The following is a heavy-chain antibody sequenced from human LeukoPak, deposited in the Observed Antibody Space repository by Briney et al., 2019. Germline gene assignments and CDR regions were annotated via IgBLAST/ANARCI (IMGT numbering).Heavy chain of an antibody. J-gene: IGHJ4*02. D-gene: IGHD6-6*01. Sequence: QTGGSLRLSCAASGFTFSSYAMHWVRQAPGKGLEWVAVISYDGSNKYYADSVKGRFTISRDNSKNTLYLQMNSLRAEDTAVYYCARDDRKRQLEGGPDYWGQGTLVTVSS. CDR1: GFTFSSYA. CDR3: ARDDRKRQLEGGPDY. CDR2: ISYDGSNK. V-gene: IGHV3-30-3*01.